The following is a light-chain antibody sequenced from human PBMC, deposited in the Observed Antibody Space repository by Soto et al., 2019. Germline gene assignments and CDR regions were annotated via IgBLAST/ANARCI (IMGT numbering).Light chain of an antibody. CDR1: QSVSSNY. CDR3: QQYANSPLT. V-gene: IGKV3-20*01. CDR2: SAS. Sequence: EIVLTQSPGTLSLSPGERATLSCRASQSVSSNYLAWYQQKPGQAPRLLIYSASRRATGIPDRFSGSGSGTDFTLTIIRLEPEDFAVYYCQQYANSPLTVGGGTTVDIK. J-gene: IGKJ4*01.